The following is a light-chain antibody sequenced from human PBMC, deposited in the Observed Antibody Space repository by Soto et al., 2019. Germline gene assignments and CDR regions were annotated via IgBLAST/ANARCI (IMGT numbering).Light chain of an antibody. CDR3: QQFTIYPLS. CDR2: DAS. V-gene: IGKV1-13*02. CDR1: QAIHSG. Sequence: ATQLTQSPSSLSASIGDRVTISCRASQAIHSGLAWYQVKAGMPPKVLIYDASKLQSGVPSRFSGRGSGTNFTITISSLQPEDFATYYCQQFTIYPLSFGGGTIVEIK. J-gene: IGKJ4*02.